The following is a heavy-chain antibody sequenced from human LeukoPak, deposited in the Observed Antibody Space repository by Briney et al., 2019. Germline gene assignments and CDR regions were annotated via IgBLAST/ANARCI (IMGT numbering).Heavy chain of an antibody. Sequence: PGGSLRLSCAASGFTVSSNYMSWVRQAPGKGLEWVSVIYSGGSTYNADSVKGRFTISRDNSKNTLNLQMNSLRAEDTAVYYCAKSSGRRDEIQPFDYWGQGTLVTVSS. CDR2: IYSGGST. V-gene: IGHV3-53*05. J-gene: IGHJ4*02. CDR3: AKSSGRRDEIQPFDY. CDR1: GFTVSSNY. D-gene: IGHD5-18*01.